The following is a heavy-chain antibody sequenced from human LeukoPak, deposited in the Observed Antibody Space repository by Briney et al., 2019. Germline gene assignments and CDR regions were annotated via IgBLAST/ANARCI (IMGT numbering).Heavy chain of an antibody. J-gene: IGHJ4*02. CDR3: ARRSLDSWYLPYYFDY. V-gene: IGHV3-48*03. CDR1: GFTFSSYE. Sequence: GGSLRLSCAASGFTFSSYEMNWVRQAPGKGLEWVSYIGSSDRTIYYADSVKGRFTISRDNAKNSLYLQMNSLRAEDTAVYYCARRSLDSWYLPYYFDYWGQGTLVTVSS. CDR2: IGSSDRTI. D-gene: IGHD6-13*01.